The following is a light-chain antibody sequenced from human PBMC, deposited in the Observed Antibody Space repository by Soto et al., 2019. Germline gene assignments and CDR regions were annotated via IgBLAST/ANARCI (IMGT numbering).Light chain of an antibody. CDR1: QSVSNNY. CDR3: KQYGSSGT. Sequence: ELVLTQSPGTLSLSPGERVTLSCRASQSVSNNYLAWYQQKPGQAPRLLIYGASNRATGIQDRFSGSGSGTEFTLTISRLEPEDFAVYYCKQYGSSGTFGQGTKVDIK. V-gene: IGKV3-20*01. J-gene: IGKJ1*01. CDR2: GAS.